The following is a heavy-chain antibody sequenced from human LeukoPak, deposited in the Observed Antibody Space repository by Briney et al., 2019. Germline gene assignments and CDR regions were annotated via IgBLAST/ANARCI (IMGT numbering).Heavy chain of an antibody. CDR2: ISAYNGNT. CDR1: GYTFTHYG. J-gene: IGHJ4*02. V-gene: IGHV1-18*01. CDR3: ARDIVGAAYFDY. D-gene: IGHD1-26*01. Sequence: GASVPVSCMASGYTFTHYGLRWVRPAPGQGLEWMGWISAYNGNTNYAQQLQGRVTMTTDTSTSTAYMELRSLRSDDTAVYYCARDIVGAAYFDYWGQGTLVTVSS.